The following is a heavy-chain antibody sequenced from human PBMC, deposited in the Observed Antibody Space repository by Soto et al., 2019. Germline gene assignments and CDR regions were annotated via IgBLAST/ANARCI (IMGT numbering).Heavy chain of an antibody. J-gene: IGHJ6*02. CDR2: ISSSSTYI. CDR3: ARDFGDSKGSYYYYGMDV. CDR1: GFTFNTYA. Sequence: EVQLVESGGGLVKPGGSLRLACAASGFTFNTYAMNWVRQAPGKGLEWVSCISSSSTYIYYADSVKGRFTISRDNAKNFLYLQMNSMRADDTAIYYCARDFGDSKGSYYYYGMDVWGQGTTVTVSS. D-gene: IGHD2-21*02. V-gene: IGHV3-21*01.